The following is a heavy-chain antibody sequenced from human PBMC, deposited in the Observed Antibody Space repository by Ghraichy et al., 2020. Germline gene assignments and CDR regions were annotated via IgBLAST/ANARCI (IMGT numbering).Heavy chain of an antibody. V-gene: IGHV3-48*02. Sequence: GGSLRLSCAASGFTFSSYSMNWVRQAPGKGLEWVSYISSSSSTIYYADSVKGRFTISRDNAKNSLYLQMNSLRDEDTAVYYCAREHPRSVFVYYYYGMDVWGQGTTVTVSS. CDR1: GFTFSSYS. CDR3: AREHPRSVFVYYYYGMDV. D-gene: IGHD3-3*01. J-gene: IGHJ6*02. CDR2: ISSSSSTI.